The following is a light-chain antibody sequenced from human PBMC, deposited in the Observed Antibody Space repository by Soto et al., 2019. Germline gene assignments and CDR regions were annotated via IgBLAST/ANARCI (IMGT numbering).Light chain of an antibody. V-gene: IGLV1-40*01. CDR3: QSYDSSLNYV. CDR2: GNS. J-gene: IGLJ1*01. CDR1: SANIGAGYD. Sequence: QSVLTQPPSVSGAPGQRLTISCTGSSANIGAGYDVHWYQQLPGAAPKLLISGNSNRPSGVPDRFSGSRSGTSASLAITGLQAEDEADYYCQSYDSSLNYVFGTGTKVTVL.